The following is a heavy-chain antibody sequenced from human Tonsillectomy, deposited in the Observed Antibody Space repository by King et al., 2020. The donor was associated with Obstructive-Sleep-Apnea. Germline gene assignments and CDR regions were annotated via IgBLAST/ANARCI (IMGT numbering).Heavy chain of an antibody. J-gene: IGHJ6*02. V-gene: IGHV3-30*02. CDR2: IRYDGSNK. Sequence: VQLVQSGGGVVQPGGSLRLSCAASGVTFSSYGMHWVRQAPGKGLEWVALIRYDGSNKYYADSVKGRFTISRDNSENTLYLQMNNLRAEDTAVYYCAKDLSALGLVDYYYYYGMDVWGQGTTVTVSS. D-gene: IGHD1-26*01. CDR1: GVTFSSYG. CDR3: AKDLSALGLVDYYYYYGMDV.